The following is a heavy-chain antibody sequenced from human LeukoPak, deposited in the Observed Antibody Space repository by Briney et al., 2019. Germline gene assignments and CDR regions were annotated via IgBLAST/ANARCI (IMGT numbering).Heavy chain of an antibody. D-gene: IGHD1-14*01. CDR2: IRQDGGDR. J-gene: IGHJ5*01. CDR1: GFTSNNYY. V-gene: IGHV3-7*03. Sequence: GGSLRLSCAASGFTSNNYYMGWVRQAPEKGLEWVPNIRQDGGDRNYVDSVKGRLTISRDNVKNLMFLQMNSLRVEDTAVYYCARAGVYNNNRYWFDSWGQGTLVTVSS. CDR3: ARAGVYNNNRYWFDS.